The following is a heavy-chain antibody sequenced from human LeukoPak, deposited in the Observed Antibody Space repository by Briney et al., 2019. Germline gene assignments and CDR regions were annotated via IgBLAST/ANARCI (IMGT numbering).Heavy chain of an antibody. CDR2: IGPNSGVT. J-gene: IGHJ1*01. D-gene: IGHD6-13*01. Sequence: VRQAPGXGLEWMGWIGPNSGVTNYAQKFQGRVTMTRETSINTAYMELRSLRSDDTAVYYCARDSPEPAAGILQHWGPGTLVTVSS. CDR3: ARDSPEPAAGILQH. V-gene: IGHV1-2*02.